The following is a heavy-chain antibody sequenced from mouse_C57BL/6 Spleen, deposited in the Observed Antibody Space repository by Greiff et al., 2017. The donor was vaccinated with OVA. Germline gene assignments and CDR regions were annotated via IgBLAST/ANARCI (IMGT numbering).Heavy chain of an antibody. J-gene: IGHJ4*01. CDR2: ISSGSSTI. V-gene: IGHV5-17*01. CDR3: ARPSYYDSSFYYAMDY. D-gene: IGHD1-1*01. CDR1: GFTFSDYG. Sequence: EVKLVESGGGLVKPGGSLKLSCAASGFTFSDYGMHWVRQAPEKGLEWVAYISSGSSTIYYADTVKGRFTISRDNDKNTLCLQMTSLRAEDTAMYYCARPSYYDSSFYYAMDYWGQGTSVTFSS.